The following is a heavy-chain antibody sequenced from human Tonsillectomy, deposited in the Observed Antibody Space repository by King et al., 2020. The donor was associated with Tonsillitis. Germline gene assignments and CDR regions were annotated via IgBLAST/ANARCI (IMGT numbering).Heavy chain of an antibody. CDR1: GFTFSSYA. CDR2: ISGSGGST. V-gene: IGHV3-23*04. D-gene: IGHD5-12*01. Sequence: VQLVESGGGLVQPGGSLRLSCAASGFTFSSYAMTWVRQAPGKGLEWVSTISGSGGSTYFADSVKGRFTISRDNSKNTLYVQMNSLRAEDTAVYYCASHRSVATIESLDYWGQGTLVTVSS. CDR3: ASHRSVATIESLDY. J-gene: IGHJ4*02.